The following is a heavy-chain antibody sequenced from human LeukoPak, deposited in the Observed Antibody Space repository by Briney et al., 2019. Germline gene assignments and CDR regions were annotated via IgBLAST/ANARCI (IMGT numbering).Heavy chain of an antibody. J-gene: IGHJ3*02. V-gene: IGHV1-8*03. Sequence: ASVKVSCKASGYTFTGYYMHWVRQAPGQGLEWMGWMNPNSGNTGYAQKFQGRVTITRNTSISTAYMELSSLRSEDTAVYYCAGTGFWYSGSHDAFDIWGQGTMVTVSS. CDR2: MNPNSGNT. D-gene: IGHD1-26*01. CDR3: AGTGFWYSGSHDAFDI. CDR1: GYTFTGYY.